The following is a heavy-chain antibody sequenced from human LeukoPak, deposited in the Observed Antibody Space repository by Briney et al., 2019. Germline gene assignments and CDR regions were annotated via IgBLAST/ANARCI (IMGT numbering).Heavy chain of an antibody. CDR2: INPSSGGT. CDR1: GYSLNAYY. D-gene: IGHD4-11*01. J-gene: IGHJ4*02. Sequence: ASVKVSCKASGYSLNAYYIHWVRQAPGQGLEWMGRINPSSGGTKYAQKFQGRVTMARDTSISTTYMELTRLTSDDTAVYYCARGLGLDYWGQGTLVTVSS. CDR3: ARGLGLDY. V-gene: IGHV1-2*06.